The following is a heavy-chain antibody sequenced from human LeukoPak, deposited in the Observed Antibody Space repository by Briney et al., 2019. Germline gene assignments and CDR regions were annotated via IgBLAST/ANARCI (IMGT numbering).Heavy chain of an antibody. CDR3: ARDDYDSSGYYRLYYYYGMDV. J-gene: IGHJ6*02. D-gene: IGHD3-22*01. V-gene: IGHV3-64*01. Sequence: PGGSLRLSCAAPGFTFSSYAMHWVRQAPGKGLEYVSAISSNGGSTYYANSVKGRFTISRDNSKNTLYLQMGSLRAEDMAVYYCARDDYDSSGYYRLYYYYGMDVWGQGTTVTVSS. CDR1: GFTFSSYA. CDR2: ISSNGGST.